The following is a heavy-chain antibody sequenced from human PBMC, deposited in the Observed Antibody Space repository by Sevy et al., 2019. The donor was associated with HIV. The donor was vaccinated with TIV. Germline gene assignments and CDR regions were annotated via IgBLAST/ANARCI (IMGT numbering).Heavy chain of an antibody. CDR3: ARDVWFGESNYYYGMDV. D-gene: IGHD3-10*01. V-gene: IGHV3-33*01. CDR1: GFTFSSYG. Sequence: GGSLRLSCAASGFTFSSYGMHWVRQAPGKGLEWVAVIWYDGSNKYYADSVKGRFTISRDNSKNTLYLQMNSLRAEDTAAYYCARDVWFGESNYYYGMDVWGQGTTVTVSS. CDR2: IWYDGSNK. J-gene: IGHJ6*02.